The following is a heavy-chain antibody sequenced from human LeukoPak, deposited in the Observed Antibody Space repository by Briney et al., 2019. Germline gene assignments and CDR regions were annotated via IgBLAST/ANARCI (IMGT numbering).Heavy chain of an antibody. CDR1: GGTFSTYV. D-gene: IGHD2-2*02. CDR3: ARVTGGRYGSTTSCYMRGGFDP. CDR2: IIPVFGTS. J-gene: IGHJ5*02. Sequence: SVKVSCKASGGTFSTYVISWVRQAPGQGLEWMGGIIPVFGTSNYAQKFQGRVTITADESTRTAYMELSSLRSEDTAVYYCARVTGGRYGSTTSCYMRGGFDPWGQGTLVTVSS. V-gene: IGHV1-69*13.